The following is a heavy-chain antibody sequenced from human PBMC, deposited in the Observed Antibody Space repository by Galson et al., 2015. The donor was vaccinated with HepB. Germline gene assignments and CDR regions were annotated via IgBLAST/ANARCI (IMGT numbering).Heavy chain of an antibody. V-gene: IGHV1-18*04. J-gene: IGHJ4*02. CDR1: GSTFSSYG. CDR3: VRFAEDSDH. Sequence: SVTVSCKASGSTFSSYGITWVRQAPGRGLEWMGWISAYSGKTNYAPKIEDRVTMTKDTSTRTVYMELRSLTSDDTATYYCVRFAEDSDHWGQGTLVIVSS. D-gene: IGHD2-21*01. CDR2: ISAYSGKT.